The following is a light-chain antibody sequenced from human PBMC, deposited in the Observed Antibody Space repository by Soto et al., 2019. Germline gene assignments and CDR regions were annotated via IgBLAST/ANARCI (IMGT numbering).Light chain of an antibody. CDR2: DDT. Sequence: SYELTQPPSVSVAPGQTATISCGGNNVGSKVVHWYQRKPGQAPVLVVYDDTYRPSGIPERFSGSNSGNTATLTISRVEAGDEADYYCQVWHIGSYRVFGGGTKVTVL. CDR3: QVWHIGSYRV. CDR1: NVGSKV. V-gene: IGLV3-21*02. J-gene: IGLJ3*02.